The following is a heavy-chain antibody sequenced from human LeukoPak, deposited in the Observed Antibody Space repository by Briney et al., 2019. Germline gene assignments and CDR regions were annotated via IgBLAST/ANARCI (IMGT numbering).Heavy chain of an antibody. Sequence: KTSETLSLTCTVSGGSISSGGYYWSWIRQPPGKGLEWIGYIYHSGSTNYNPSLKSRVTILVDTSKNQFSLKLSSVTAADTAVYYGARDRGSSGWFDYWGQEPLVTVSS. V-gene: IGHV4-61*08. D-gene: IGHD6-19*01. CDR1: GGSISSGGYY. CDR3: ARDRGSSGWFDY. CDR2: IYHSGST. J-gene: IGHJ4*02.